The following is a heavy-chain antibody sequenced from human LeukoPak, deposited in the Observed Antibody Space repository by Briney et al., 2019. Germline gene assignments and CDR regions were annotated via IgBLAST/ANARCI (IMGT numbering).Heavy chain of an antibody. V-gene: IGHV3-23*01. CDR1: GFTFSTYA. D-gene: IGHD4-23*01. CDR2: MSGSGDRT. Sequence: GGSLRLSCAASGFTFSTYAMSWVRQAPGKGLEWFSTMSGSGDRTYYADSVKGRFTISRDNSRNTLYLQMNSLRAEDSAVHYCARLQWELPPSWGYFDYWGQGTLVTVYS. CDR3: ARLQWELPPSWGYFDY. J-gene: IGHJ4*02.